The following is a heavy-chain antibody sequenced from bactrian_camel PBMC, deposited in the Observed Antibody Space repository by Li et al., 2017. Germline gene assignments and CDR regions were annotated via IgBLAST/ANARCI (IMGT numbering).Heavy chain of an antibody. Sequence: LVESGGGSVRTGGSLTLSCVASGFYYNTNCMGWFRRAQGKEREGVAAINTGDGSTFYSDSVKGRFTITEDKAKNTVYLQMNNLKPEDTAMYYCAADYGPVMTSIQALGEMSAASFASWGQGTQVTVS. D-gene: IGHD3*01. J-gene: IGHJ6*01. CDR2: INTGDGST. V-gene: IGHV3S1*01. CDR1: GFYYNTNC. CDR3: AADYGPVMTSIQALGEMSAASFAS.